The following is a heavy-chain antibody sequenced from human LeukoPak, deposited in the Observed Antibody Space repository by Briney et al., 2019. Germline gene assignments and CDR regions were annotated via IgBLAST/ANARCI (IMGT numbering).Heavy chain of an antibody. CDR3: ARAPTGYGGYNWFDP. V-gene: IGHV4-59*08. J-gene: IGHJ5*02. CDR1: GGSISSYY. D-gene: IGHD5-12*01. CDR2: IHYSGGIT. Sequence: SETLSLTCTVSGGSISSYYWSWIRQPPGKGLEWIGYIHYSGGITYYNPSLKSRVTISVDTSKNQFSLKLSSVTAADTAVYYCARAPTGYGGYNWFDPWGQGTLVTVSS.